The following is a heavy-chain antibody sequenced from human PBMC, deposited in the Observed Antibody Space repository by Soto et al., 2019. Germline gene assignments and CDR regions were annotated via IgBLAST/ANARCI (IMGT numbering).Heavy chain of an antibody. D-gene: IGHD2-15*01. J-gene: IGHJ4*02. Sequence: PGESLKISCKASGYNFPNYWIGWVRQMPGKGLEWMGIIYPADSDTKYSPSFQGQVTISADKSISTAYLRWSSLKASDTAIYYCASLVRYCSGGSCYPFYFDYWGQGTLVTVSS. CDR3: ASLVRYCSGGSCYPFYFDY. CDR1: GYNFPNYW. CDR2: IYPADSDT. V-gene: IGHV5-51*01.